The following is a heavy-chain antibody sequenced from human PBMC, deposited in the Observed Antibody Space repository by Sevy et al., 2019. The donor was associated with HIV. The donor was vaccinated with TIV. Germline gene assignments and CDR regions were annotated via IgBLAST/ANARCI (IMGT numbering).Heavy chain of an antibody. V-gene: IGHV3-23*01. Sequence: GGSLRLSCAASGFTFGNYAMNWVRQAPGKGLEWVSSISGSTIDTSYADSVKGRFTISRDNSQNTLYLEMNSLRAEDTAVYYCAKDRTYSLSSHYLDNWGQGTLVTVSS. CDR2: ISGSTIDT. D-gene: IGHD6-6*01. CDR3: AKDRTYSLSSHYLDN. J-gene: IGHJ4*02. CDR1: GFTFGNYA.